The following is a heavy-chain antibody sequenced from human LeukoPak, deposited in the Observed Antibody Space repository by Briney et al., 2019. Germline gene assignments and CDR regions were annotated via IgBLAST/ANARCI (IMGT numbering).Heavy chain of an antibody. CDR3: ARDHTRKDIVVVPAAMGAYYFDY. V-gene: IGHV4-4*07. CDR2: IYTSGST. CDR1: GGSISSYY. D-gene: IGHD2-2*01. Sequence: SETLSLTCTVSGGSISSYYWSWIRQPAGKGLEWMGRIYTSGSTNYNPSLKSRVTMSVDTSKNQFSLKLSSVTAADTAVYYCARDHTRKDIVVVPAAMGAYYFDYWGQGTLVTVSS. J-gene: IGHJ4*02.